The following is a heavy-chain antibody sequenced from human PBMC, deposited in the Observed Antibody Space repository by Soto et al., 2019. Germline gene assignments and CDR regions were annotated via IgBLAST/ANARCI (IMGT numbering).Heavy chain of an antibody. CDR2: INPSGGRT. CDR3: ARAGENYGSGTFSPPLRYYFNS. J-gene: IGHJ4*02. D-gene: IGHD3-10*01. CDR1: GYTFTTHY. V-gene: IGHV1-46*03. Sequence: QVQLVQSGAEVKKPGASVTVSCKASGYTFTTHYMHWVRQAPGQGPEWMGIINPSGGRTTYALKFQGRVSRTSDTSTSTVYMELSSLRSEDTAVYYCARAGENYGSGTFSPPLRYYFNSWGQGTLVTVSS.